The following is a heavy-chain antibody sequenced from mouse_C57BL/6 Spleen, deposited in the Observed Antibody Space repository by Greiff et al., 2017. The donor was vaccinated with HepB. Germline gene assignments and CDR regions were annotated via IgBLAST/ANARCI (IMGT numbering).Heavy chain of an antibody. CDR1: GFTFSSYA. CDR2: ISDGGSYT. D-gene: IGHD2-1*01. Sequence: EVMLVESGGGLVKPGGSLKLSCAASGFTFSSYAMSWVRQTPEKRLEWVATISDGGSYTYYPDNVKGRFTISRDNAKNNLYLQMSHLKSEDTAMYYCASPYGNFNWYFDVWGTGTTVTVSS. V-gene: IGHV5-4*03. J-gene: IGHJ1*03. CDR3: ASPYGNFNWYFDV.